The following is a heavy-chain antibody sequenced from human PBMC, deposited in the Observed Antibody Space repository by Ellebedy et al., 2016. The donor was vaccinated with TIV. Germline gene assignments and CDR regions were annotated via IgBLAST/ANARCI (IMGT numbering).Heavy chain of an antibody. CDR1: GFTFSSYG. Sequence: GESLKISCAASGFTFSSYGMHWVRQAPGKGLEWVAVISYDGSNKYYADSVKGRFTISRDNSKNTLYLQMNSLRAEDTAVYYCASHPIAVAAKYMDVWGKGTTVTVSS. CDR3: ASHPIAVAAKYMDV. J-gene: IGHJ6*03. D-gene: IGHD6-19*01. CDR2: ISYDGSNK. V-gene: IGHV3-30*03.